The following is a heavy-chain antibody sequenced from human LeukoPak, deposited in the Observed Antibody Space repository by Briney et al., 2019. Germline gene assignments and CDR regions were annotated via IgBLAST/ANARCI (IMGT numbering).Heavy chain of an antibody. J-gene: IGHJ4*02. V-gene: IGHV1-46*01. Sequence: ASVKVSCKTSGYIFINHYINWVRQAPGQGREGRGMSRPSRGRADYTQKFQGRVTMNRDRATTTVYMELTTLGSDDTAVYFCAREPPESYYFDYWGQGTLVTVSS. D-gene: IGHD2/OR15-2a*01. CDR1: GYIFINHY. CDR2: SRPSRGRA. CDR3: AREPPESYYFDY.